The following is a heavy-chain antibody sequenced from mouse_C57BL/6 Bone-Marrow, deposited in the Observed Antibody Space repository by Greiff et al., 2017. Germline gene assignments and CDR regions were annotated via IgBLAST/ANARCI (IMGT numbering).Heavy chain of an antibody. V-gene: IGHV1-82*01. CDR3: ARGRGNYRFAY. CDR1: GYAFSSSW. Sequence: QVQLQQSGPELVKPGASVKISCKASGYAFSSSWMNWVKQRPGKGLEWIGRIYPGDGDTNYNGKFKGKATLTADKSSSTAYMQLSSLTSDDSAVYFCARGRGNYRFAYWGQGTLVTVSA. D-gene: IGHD2-1*01. CDR2: IYPGDGDT. J-gene: IGHJ3*01.